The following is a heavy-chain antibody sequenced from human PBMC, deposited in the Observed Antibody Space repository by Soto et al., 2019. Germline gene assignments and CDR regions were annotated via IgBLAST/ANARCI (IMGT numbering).Heavy chain of an antibody. Sequence: GGSLRLSCAASGFTFSSYGMHWVRQAPGKGLEWVALISYDASNKDYADSVKGHVTISADKSISTAYVQWSSLKASDTAMYYCARHSPYYDSRGYTALEGGDFDYWGQGTLVTVSS. J-gene: IGHJ4*02. V-gene: IGHV3-30*03. D-gene: IGHD3-22*01. CDR3: ARHSPYYDSRGYTALEGGDFDY. CDR2: ISYDASNK. CDR1: GFTFSSYG.